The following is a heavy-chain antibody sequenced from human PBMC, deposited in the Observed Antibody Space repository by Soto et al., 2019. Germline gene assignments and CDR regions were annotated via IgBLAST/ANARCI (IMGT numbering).Heavy chain of an antibody. CDR2: INSDGSST. V-gene: IGHV3-74*01. CDR3: ARVMGYCSGGSCRTAFFDY. Sequence: GGSLRPSCAASGFTFSSYWMHWVRQAPGKGLVWVSRINSDGSSTSYADSVKGRFTISRDNAKNTLYLQMNSLRAEDTAVYYCARVMGYCSGGSCRTAFFDYWGQGTLVTVSS. D-gene: IGHD2-15*01. J-gene: IGHJ4*02. CDR1: GFTFSSYW.